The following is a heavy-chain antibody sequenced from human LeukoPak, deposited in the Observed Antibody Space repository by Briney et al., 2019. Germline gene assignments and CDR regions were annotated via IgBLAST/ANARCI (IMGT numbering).Heavy chain of an antibody. D-gene: IGHD6-13*01. J-gene: IGHJ6*02. CDR3: AKDKAAAGTRADFYYYGMDV. CDR2: ISGSGGST. V-gene: IGHV3-23*01. Sequence: GGSLRLSCAASGFTFSSYAMSWVRQAPGKGLEWVSAISGSGGSTYYADSVKGRFTISRDNSKNTLYLQMNSLRAEDTAVYHCAKDKAAAGTRADFYYYGMDVWGQGTTVTVSS. CDR1: GFTFSSYA.